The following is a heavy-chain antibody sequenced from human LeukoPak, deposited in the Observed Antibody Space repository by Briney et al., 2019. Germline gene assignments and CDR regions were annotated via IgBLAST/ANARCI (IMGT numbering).Heavy chain of an antibody. Sequence: PSETLSLTCTVSGGSISSYYWSWIRQPAGKGLEWIGRIYTSGSTNYNPSLKSRVTISAETSKNQFSLNLISVTAADTAVYYCASRKLGNDYWGQGTLVTVSS. D-gene: IGHD7-27*01. J-gene: IGHJ4*02. CDR1: GGSISSYY. V-gene: IGHV4-4*07. CDR2: IYTSGST. CDR3: ASRKLGNDY.